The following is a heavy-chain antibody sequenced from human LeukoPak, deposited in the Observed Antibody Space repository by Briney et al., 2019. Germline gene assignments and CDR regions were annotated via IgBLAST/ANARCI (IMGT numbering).Heavy chain of an antibody. J-gene: IGHJ6*02. V-gene: IGHV3-23*01. CDR3: AKEGQGGYYYYGMDV. Sequence: GGSLRLSCAASGFTYSSYAMSWVRQAPEKGLEWVSAISGSGGSTYYADSVKGRFTISRDNSKNTLYLQMNSLRAEDTAVYYCAKEGQGGYYYYGMDVWGQGTTVTVSS. CDR1: GFTYSSYA. CDR2: ISGSGGST.